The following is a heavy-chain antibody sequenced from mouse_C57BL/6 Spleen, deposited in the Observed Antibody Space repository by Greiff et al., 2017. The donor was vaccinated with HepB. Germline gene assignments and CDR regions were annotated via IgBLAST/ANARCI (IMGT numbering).Heavy chain of an antibody. CDR1: GYTFTSYW. CDR3: SFYYSNFDY. CDR2: IDPSDSYT. V-gene: IGHV1-59*01. D-gene: IGHD2-5*01. Sequence: QVQLQQPGAELVRPGTSVKLSCKASGYTFTSYWMHWVKQRPGQGLEWIGVIDPSDSYTNYNQKFKGKATLTVDTSSSTAYMQLGSLTSEDSAVYYCSFYYSNFDYWGQGTTLTVSS. J-gene: IGHJ2*01.